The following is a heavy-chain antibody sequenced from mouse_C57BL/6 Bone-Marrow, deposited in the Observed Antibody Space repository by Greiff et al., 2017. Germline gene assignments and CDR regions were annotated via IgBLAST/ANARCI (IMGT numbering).Heavy chain of an antibody. CDR3: ATSYYYGYFDY. CDR2: IDPSDSYT. D-gene: IGHD1-1*01. CDR1: GYTFTSYW. V-gene: IGHV1-69*01. J-gene: IGHJ2*01. Sequence: QVQLQQPGAELVMPGASVKLSCKASGYTFTSYWMHWVKQRPGQGLEWIGEIDPSDSYTNYNQKFKGKSTLTVDKSSSTAYMQLSSLTSKDSAVYYCATSYYYGYFDYWGQGTTLTVSS.